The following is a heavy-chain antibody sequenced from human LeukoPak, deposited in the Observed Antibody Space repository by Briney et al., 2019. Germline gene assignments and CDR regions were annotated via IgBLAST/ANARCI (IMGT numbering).Heavy chain of an antibody. J-gene: IGHJ6*02. CDR1: GFTFSSYG. V-gene: IGHV3-30*18. CDR2: ISYDGSNK. CDR3: ANSGSDGTSGYYGMDV. D-gene: IGHD1-26*01. Sequence: GGSLRLSCAASGFTFSSYGMPWVRQAPGKGLEWVAVISYDGSNKYYADSVKGRFTISRDNAKNSLYLQMNSLRAEDTAVYYCANSGSDGTSGYYGMDVWGQGTTVTVSS.